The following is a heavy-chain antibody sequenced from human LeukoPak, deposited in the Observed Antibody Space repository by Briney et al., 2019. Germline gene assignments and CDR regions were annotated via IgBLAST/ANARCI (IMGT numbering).Heavy chain of an antibody. Sequence: PGGSLRLSCAASGFTFSSYRMSWVRQAPGKGLEWVANIKQDGSEKYYVDSVKGRFTIFRDNAKNSLYLQMNSLRAEDTAVYYCARDRYSYGVQSDYWGQGTLVTVSS. J-gene: IGHJ4*02. D-gene: IGHD5-18*01. CDR2: IKQDGSEK. V-gene: IGHV3-7*01. CDR3: ARDRYSYGVQSDY. CDR1: GFTFSSYR.